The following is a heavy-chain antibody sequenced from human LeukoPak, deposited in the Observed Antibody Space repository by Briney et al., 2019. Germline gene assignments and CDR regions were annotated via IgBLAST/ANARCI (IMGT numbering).Heavy chain of an antibody. CDR1: GGSFSGYY. CDR3: ARHQNYDNSGYYPLHP. Sequence: PSETLSLTCAVYGGSFSGYYWSWIRQPPGKGLEWIGYIYYSGNTNYNPSLKSRVTISVDTSKNQFSLRLSSVTAADTAVYYCARHQNYDNSGYYPLHPWGQGTLVTVSS. D-gene: IGHD3-22*01. J-gene: IGHJ5*02. CDR2: IYYSGNT. V-gene: IGHV4-59*08.